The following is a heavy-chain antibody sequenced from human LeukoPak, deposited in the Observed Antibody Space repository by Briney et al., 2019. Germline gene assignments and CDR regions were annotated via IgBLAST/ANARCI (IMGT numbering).Heavy chain of an antibody. D-gene: IGHD2-21*02. CDR1: GGSISSYY. J-gene: IGHJ6*02. CDR2: IYYSGST. V-gene: IGHV4-59*01. Sequence: SETLSLTCTVSGGSISSYYWSWIRQPPGKGLEWIGYIYYSGSTNYNPSLKSRVIISVDTSKNQFSLKLSSVTAADTAVYYCARAGHIVVVTAPPYYYGMDVWGQGTTVTVSS. CDR3: ARAGHIVVVTAPPYYYGMDV.